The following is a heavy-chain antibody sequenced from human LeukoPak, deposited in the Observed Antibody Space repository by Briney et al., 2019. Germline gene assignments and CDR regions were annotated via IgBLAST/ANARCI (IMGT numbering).Heavy chain of an antibody. J-gene: IGHJ4*02. CDR1: GFTFSSYS. CDR2: ISSSSSYI. V-gene: IGHV3-21*01. CDR3: ARDGRVTVGATRYGY. Sequence: GSLRLSCAASGFTFSSYSMNWVRQAPGKGLEWVSSISSSSSYIYYADSVKGRFTISRDNAKNSLYLQMNGLRAEDTAVYYCARDGRVTVGATRYGYWGQGTLVTVSS. D-gene: IGHD1-26*01.